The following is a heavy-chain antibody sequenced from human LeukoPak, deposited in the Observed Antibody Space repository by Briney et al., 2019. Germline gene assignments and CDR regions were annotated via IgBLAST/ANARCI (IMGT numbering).Heavy chain of an antibody. D-gene: IGHD6-13*01. CDR2: FGPSGSDT. CDR3: AKGSPGSWYYFDL. CDR1: GFTFGTTA. V-gene: IGHV3-23*01. Sequence: GGSLRLSCAASGFTFGTTAMSWVRQAPGMGPEWVSTFGPSGSDTYYSDSVKGRFTIFRDISRNTLYLQMSSLRDEDTALYYCAKGSPGSWYYFDLWGQGTLVTVSS. J-gene: IGHJ4*02.